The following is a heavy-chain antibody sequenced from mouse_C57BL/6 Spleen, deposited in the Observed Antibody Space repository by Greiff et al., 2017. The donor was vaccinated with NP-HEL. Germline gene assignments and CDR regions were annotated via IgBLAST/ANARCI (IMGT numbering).Heavy chain of an antibody. Sequence: EVQLQQSGPELVKPGASVKISCKASGYTFTDYYMNWVKQSHGKSLEWIGDINPNNGGTSYNQKFKGKATLTVDKSSSTAYMELRSLTSEDSAVYYCARWGNYLRGYAMDYWGQGTSVTVSS. V-gene: IGHV1-26*01. D-gene: IGHD2-1*01. CDR1: GYTFTDYY. J-gene: IGHJ4*01. CDR3: ARWGNYLRGYAMDY. CDR2: INPNNGGT.